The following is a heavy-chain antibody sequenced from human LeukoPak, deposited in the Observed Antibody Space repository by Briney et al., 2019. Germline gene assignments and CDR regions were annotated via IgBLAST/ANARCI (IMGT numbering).Heavy chain of an antibody. CDR3: AKDRHADGPFDY. J-gene: IGHJ4*02. Sequence: GGSLRLSCAASGFTFSSYWMSWVRQAPGKGLEWVANIKQDGSEKYYVDSVKGRFTISRDNSKNTLYLQMNSLRAEDTAVYYCAKDRHADGPFDYWGQGTLVTVSS. V-gene: IGHV3-7*03. CDR2: IKQDGSEK. CDR1: GFTFSSYW.